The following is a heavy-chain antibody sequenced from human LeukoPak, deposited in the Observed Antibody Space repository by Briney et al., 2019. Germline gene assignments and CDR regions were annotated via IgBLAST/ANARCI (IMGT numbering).Heavy chain of an antibody. D-gene: IGHD2-15*01. V-gene: IGHV3-9*03. CDR3: AKGRSGWRDDACDI. Sequence: GGSLRLSRAASVHPFDDYAMHWVRQAPGKGLEWVSGISWNRGSIGYADSVKGRFTISRDNAKNSLYLQMNSLRAENMALYYCAKGRSGWRDDACDIWGQGTMLTVCS. CDR2: ISWNRGSI. CDR1: VHPFDDYA. J-gene: IGHJ3*02.